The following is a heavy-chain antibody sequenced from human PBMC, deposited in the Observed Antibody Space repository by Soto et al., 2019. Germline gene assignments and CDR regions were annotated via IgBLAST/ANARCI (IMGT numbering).Heavy chain of an antibody. Sequence: QITLNESGPTQVKPRQTLTLTCTFSGFSLTTSGVGVGWIRQSPGKAPEWLALIYWDDDKRYSPSLKSRLTITKDASKNWVVLTMADLDPADTATYSCAHRVLRTVFGLVTTTAIYFDFWGQGTPVAVSS. D-gene: IGHD3-3*01. CDR3: AHRVLRTVFGLVTTTAIYFDF. V-gene: IGHV2-5*02. CDR2: IYWDDDK. J-gene: IGHJ4*02. CDR1: GFSLTTSGVG.